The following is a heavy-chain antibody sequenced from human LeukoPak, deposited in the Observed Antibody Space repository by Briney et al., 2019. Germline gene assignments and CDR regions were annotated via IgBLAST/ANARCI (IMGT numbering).Heavy chain of an antibody. D-gene: IGHD2-2*01. CDR1: GYTFTGYY. CDR3: ARGYCSSTSCYYYNWFDP. Sequence: ASVKVSCKASGYTFTGYYMHWVRQAPGQGLEWMGWINPNSGGTNYAQKFQGRVTMTRDTSISTAYMELSRLRSDDAAVYYCARGYCSSTSCYYYNWFDPWGQGNLVTASS. V-gene: IGHV1-2*02. CDR2: INPNSGGT. J-gene: IGHJ5*02.